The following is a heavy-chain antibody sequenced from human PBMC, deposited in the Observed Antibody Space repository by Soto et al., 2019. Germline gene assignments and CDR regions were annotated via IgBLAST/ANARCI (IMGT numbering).Heavy chain of an antibody. CDR1: GYTFTTYA. CDR3: ANLFGESPYMDV. Sequence: ASVKVSCKASGYTFTTYALHWVRQARGERLEWMGWINAANGNTKYSKKFQGRVTITRDTSASTTYMELSRLRSEDTAVYYCANLFGESPYMDVWGKGTTVTVSS. V-gene: IGHV1-3*01. J-gene: IGHJ6*03. D-gene: IGHD3-10*02. CDR2: INAANGNT.